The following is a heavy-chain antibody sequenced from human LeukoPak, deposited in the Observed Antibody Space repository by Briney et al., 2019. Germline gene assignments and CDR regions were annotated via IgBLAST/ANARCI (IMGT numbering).Heavy chain of an antibody. CDR1: GGSISSYW. Sequence: SETLSLTCSVSGGSISSYWWSWIRQPAGKGLEFIGRIYTTGRTNYNPSLKSRVSMSVDTSKNKLSLELRSVTAADTAVYFCARAGYTISSYPFDYWGQGALVTVSS. J-gene: IGHJ4*02. CDR2: IYTTGRT. CDR3: ARAGYTISSYPFDY. D-gene: IGHD3-16*02. V-gene: IGHV4-4*07.